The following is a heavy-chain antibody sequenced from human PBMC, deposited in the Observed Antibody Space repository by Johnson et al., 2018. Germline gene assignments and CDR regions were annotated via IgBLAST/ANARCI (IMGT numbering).Heavy chain of an antibody. CDR3: AKQRWLQSYGMDV. CDR2: ISYDGSTK. V-gene: IGHV3-30*18. CDR1: GFTFSSYG. Sequence: VQLVETGGGVVQPGRPLRLSCAASGFTFSSYGMHWVRQAPGKGLEWVAVISYDGSTKNYADSVKGRFTISRDNSKNTLYLQMTSLRVEDTAVYYCAKQRWLQSYGMDVWGQGTTVTVS. J-gene: IGHJ6*02. D-gene: IGHD5-24*01.